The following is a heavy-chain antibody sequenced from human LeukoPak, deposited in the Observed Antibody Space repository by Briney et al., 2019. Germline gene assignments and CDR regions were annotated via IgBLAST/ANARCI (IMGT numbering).Heavy chain of an antibody. Sequence: PSETPSLTCTVSGGSISSGDYYWSWIRQPPGKGLEWIGYIYYSGSTYYNPSLKSRVTISVDTSKNQFSLKLSSVTAADTAVYYCAREDGVEGSGSYYDYWGQGTLVTVSS. J-gene: IGHJ4*02. V-gene: IGHV4-30-4*01. CDR1: GGSISSGDYY. D-gene: IGHD3-10*01. CDR2: IYYSGST. CDR3: AREDGVEGSGSYYDY.